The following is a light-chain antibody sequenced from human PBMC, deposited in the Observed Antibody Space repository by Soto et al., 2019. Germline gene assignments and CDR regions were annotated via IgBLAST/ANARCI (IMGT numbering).Light chain of an antibody. CDR2: KAS. V-gene: IGKV1-5*03. Sequence: DIQMTQSPSTLSASVGDRVTITCRASQSISSWLAWYQQKPGKAPKLLIYKASSLDSGVPSRFSGRGSGTEFTLTISSLQPDDFATYYCQQYNSIPWTFGPGTKVDIK. J-gene: IGKJ1*01. CDR1: QSISSW. CDR3: QQYNSIPWT.